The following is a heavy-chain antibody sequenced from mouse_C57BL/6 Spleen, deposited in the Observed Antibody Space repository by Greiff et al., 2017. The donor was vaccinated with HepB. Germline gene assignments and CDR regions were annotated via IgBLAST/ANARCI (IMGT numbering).Heavy chain of an antibody. V-gene: IGHV1-18*01. CDR3: ARLITTVVGYFDY. J-gene: IGHJ2*01. D-gene: IGHD1-1*01. CDR1: GYTFTDYN. CDR2: INPNNGGT. Sequence: EVKLMESGPELVKPGASVKIPCKASGYTFTDYNMDWVKQSHGKSLEWIGDINPNNGGTIYNQKFKGKATLTVDKSSSTAYMELRSLTSEDTAVYYCARLITTVVGYFDYWGQGTTLTVSS.